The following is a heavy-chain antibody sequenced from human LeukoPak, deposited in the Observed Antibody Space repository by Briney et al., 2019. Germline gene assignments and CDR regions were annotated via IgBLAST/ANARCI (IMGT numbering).Heavy chain of an antibody. D-gene: IGHD3-22*01. CDR2: IYSGGST. CDR3: ARSSDPYYYDSSGYYFDY. Sequence: GGSLRLSCAASGFTFTTYAMSWVRQAPGKGLEWVSVIYSGGSTYYADSVKGRFTISRDNSKNTLYLQMNSLRAEDTAVYYCARSSDPYYYDSSGYYFDYWGQGTLVTVSS. CDR1: GFTFTTYA. J-gene: IGHJ4*02. V-gene: IGHV3-53*01.